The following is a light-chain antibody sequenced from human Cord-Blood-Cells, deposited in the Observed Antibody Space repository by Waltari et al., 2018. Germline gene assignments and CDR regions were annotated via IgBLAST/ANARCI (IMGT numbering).Light chain of an antibody. CDR2: EGS. V-gene: IGLV2-23*01. CDR3: CSYAGSSTVV. Sequence: PTQPPSASGSPAPSSPCFCTGTCSGAGWYNLFPWYQQHPGKTPQLMIYEGSMRPSGVHNRLSGSKSGNTASLTFPGLQAEDEAAYSCCSYAGSSTVVFGGGTRLTVL. J-gene: IGLJ2*01. CDR1: CSGAGWYNL.